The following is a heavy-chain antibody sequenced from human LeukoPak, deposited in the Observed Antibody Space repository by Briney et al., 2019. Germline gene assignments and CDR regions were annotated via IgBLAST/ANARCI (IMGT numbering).Heavy chain of an antibody. CDR3: ARGPSVTYYYYFDY. D-gene: IGHD1-26*01. Sequence: GGSLRLSCAASGFTFSSYWMSWVRQAPGKGLEWVANIKQDGSEKYYVDSVKGRFTISRDNAKNSLYLQMNSLRAEDTAVYYCARGPSVTYYYYFDYWGQGTLVTVSS. V-gene: IGHV3-7*01. CDR2: IKQDGSEK. J-gene: IGHJ4*02. CDR1: GFTFSSYW.